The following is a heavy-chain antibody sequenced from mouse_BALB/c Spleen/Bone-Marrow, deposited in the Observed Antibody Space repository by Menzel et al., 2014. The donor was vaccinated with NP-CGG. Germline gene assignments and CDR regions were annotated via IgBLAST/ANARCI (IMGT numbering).Heavy chain of an antibody. CDR3: XXXIYYGGYIDY. V-gene: IGHV1-31*01. CDR1: GYSFTGYY. J-gene: IGHJ2*01. Sequence: EVKLMESGPELVKPGASVKISCKASGYSFTGYYMHWVKQSHVKSLEWIGRINPYNGATSYNQNFKDKASLTVDKSSSTAYMELHSLTSEDSAVXXXXXXIYYGGYIDYWGQGTTLTVSS. CDR2: INPYNGAT. D-gene: IGHD1-1*01.